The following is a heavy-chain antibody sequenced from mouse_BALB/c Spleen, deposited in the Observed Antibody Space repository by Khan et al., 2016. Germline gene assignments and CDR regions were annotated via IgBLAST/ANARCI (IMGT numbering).Heavy chain of an antibody. V-gene: IGHV1S136*01. CDR3: ARYDCAMGY. J-gene: IGHJ4*01. Sequence: VRLQQSGPELVKPGASVKMSCKASGYPFTSYVMHWVKQKPGQGLEWIGYINPYNDGTKYNEKFKGKATLTSDKSSNTAYMARSSLTSADSSVYYYARYDCAMGYWGQGTSVTVSS. CDR1: GYPFTSYV. CDR2: INPYNDGT. D-gene: IGHD2-14*01.